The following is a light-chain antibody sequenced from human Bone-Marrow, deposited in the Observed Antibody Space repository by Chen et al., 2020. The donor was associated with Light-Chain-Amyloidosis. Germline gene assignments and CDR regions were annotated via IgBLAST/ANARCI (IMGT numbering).Light chain of an antibody. J-gene: IGKJ1*01. V-gene: IGKV1-39*01. CDR1: QSISSY. CDR2: AAS. Sequence: DIQMTQSPSSLSASVGDRVTITCRESQSISSYLNWYQQKPGKAPKLLIYAASSLQSGVPSRFSGSGSGTDFTLTISRMQPEDLTTYYCQQGYSTPRTFGQGTKVEIK. CDR3: QQGYSTPRT.